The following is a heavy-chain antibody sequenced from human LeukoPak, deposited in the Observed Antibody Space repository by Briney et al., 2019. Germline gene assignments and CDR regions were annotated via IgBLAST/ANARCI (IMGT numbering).Heavy chain of an antibody. D-gene: IGHD2-2*01. J-gene: IGHJ4*02. CDR1: GFTFSSYS. CDR3: ARDDQLLFDY. Sequence: GGSLRFSCAASGFTFSSYSMNGVRQAPGKGLEWVSSISSSSSYIYYADSVKGRFTISRDNAKNSLYLQMNSLRAEDTAVYYCARDDQLLFDYWGQGTLVTVSS. V-gene: IGHV3-21*01. CDR2: ISSSSSYI.